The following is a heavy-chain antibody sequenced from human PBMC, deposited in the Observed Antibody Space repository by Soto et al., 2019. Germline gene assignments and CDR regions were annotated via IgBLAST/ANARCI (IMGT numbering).Heavy chain of an antibody. V-gene: IGHV1-18*04. D-gene: IGHD3-10*01. CDR1: GYTFTGYY. Sequence: ASVKVSCKASGYTFTGYYMHWVRQAPGQGLEWMGWISDYNGNTNYEKKFQGRVTMTTDTSTRTAYMELKSLRSDDTAVYYCAREGCYSGSESYSPPRYYGMDVWGQGTTVTVSS. CDR2: ISDYNGNT. CDR3: AREGCYSGSESYSPPRYYGMDV. J-gene: IGHJ6*02.